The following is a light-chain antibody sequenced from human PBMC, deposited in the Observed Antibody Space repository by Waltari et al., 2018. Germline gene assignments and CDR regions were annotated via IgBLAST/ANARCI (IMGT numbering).Light chain of an antibody. V-gene: IGKV3-11*01. J-gene: IGKJ4*01. CDR1: QSVSSY. CDR3: QQRGNWPLT. CDR2: DAS. Sequence: EIVLTQSPATLSLSPGERAALSCRARQSVSSYLAWYQQKPGQALRLLHYDASNRATGIPARFSGSGSETDFTLTISSLEPEDCAVYYCQQRGNWPLTFGGGTKVEIK.